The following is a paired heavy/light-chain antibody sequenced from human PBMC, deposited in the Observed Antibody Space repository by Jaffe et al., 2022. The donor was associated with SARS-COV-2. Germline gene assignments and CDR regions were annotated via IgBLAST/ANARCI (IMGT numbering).Heavy chain of an antibody. Sequence: QVQLQESGPGLVKPSETLSLTCTVSGGSISSYYWSWIRQPPGKGLEWIGYIYYSGSTNYNPSLKSRVTISVDTSKNQFSLKLSSVTAADTAVYYCARAPRINGAPWDYYYYGMDVWGQGTTVTVSS. CDR2: IYYSGST. J-gene: IGHJ6*02. D-gene: IGHD1-20*01. CDR3: ARAPRINGAPWDYYYYGMDV. V-gene: IGHV4-59*01. CDR1: GGSISSYY.
Light chain of an antibody. CDR1: QSVSSSY. Sequence: EIVLTQSPGTLSLSPGERATLSCRASQSVSSSYLAWYQQKPGQAPRLLIYGASSRATGIPDRFSGSGSGTDFTLTISRLEPEDFAVYYCQQYGSSSWTFGQGTKVEIK. CDR2: GAS. CDR3: QQYGSSSWT. V-gene: IGKV3-20*01. J-gene: IGKJ1*01.